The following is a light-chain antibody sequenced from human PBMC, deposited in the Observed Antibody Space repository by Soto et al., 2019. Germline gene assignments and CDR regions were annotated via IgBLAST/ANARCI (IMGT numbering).Light chain of an antibody. CDR1: QSMGSY. CDR3: QQKTT. Sequence: DIPMTQSPSSLSASVGDRVTITCRASQSMGSYLNWYQQKPGKAPKLLIYAASSLQSGVPSSFSGSGSRREFTLNISILQPEDCASYYCQQKTTFGGGTKVEIK. J-gene: IGKJ4*01. CDR2: AAS. V-gene: IGKV1-39*01.